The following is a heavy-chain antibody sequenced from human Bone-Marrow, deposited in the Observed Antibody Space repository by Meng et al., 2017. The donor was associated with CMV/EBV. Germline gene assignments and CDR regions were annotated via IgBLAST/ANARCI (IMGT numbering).Heavy chain of an antibody. V-gene: IGHV3-30*04. CDR2: ISYDGTNT. CDR3: ARDPDVYYGMDV. J-gene: IGHJ6*02. Sequence: GGSLRLSCAASGFTFSSYAMHWVRRAPGKGLEWVTVISYDGTNTFYADSVKGRFTISRDNSKNTLSLQMNSLRAEDTAVYYCARDPDVYYGMDVWGQGTTVYVSS. CDR1: GFTFSSYA.